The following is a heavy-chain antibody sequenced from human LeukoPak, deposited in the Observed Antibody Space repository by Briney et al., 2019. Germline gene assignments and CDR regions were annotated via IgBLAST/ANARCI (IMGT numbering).Heavy chain of an antibody. CDR3: ARGKRATLDY. CDR2: IITIFGTA. CDR1: GGSFSSYT. V-gene: IGHV1-69*01. D-gene: IGHD5-24*01. J-gene: IGHJ4*02. Sequence: GASVTLSCKASGGSFSSYTISWVRQAPGQGHGWMWGIITIFGTANYAQKFQGRVTITADESTSTAYMELSSLRSEDTAVYYCARGKRATLDYWGQGTLVTVSS.